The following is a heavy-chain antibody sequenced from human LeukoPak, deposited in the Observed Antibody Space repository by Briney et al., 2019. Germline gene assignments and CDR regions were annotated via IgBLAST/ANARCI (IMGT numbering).Heavy chain of an antibody. D-gene: IGHD6-19*01. CDR2: ISYDGSNK. CDR1: GFTFSSYG. V-gene: IGHV3-30*03. CDR3: ARDLAGSIDY. Sequence: PGGSLRLSCAASGFTFSSYGMHWVRQAPGKGLEWVAVISYDGSNKYYADSVKGRFTISGDNAKNTLYLEINSLRAEDTAVYYCARDLAGSIDYWGQGTLVTVSS. J-gene: IGHJ4*02.